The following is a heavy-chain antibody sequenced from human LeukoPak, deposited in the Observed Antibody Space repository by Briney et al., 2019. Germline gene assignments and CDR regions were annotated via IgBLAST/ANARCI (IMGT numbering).Heavy chain of an antibody. V-gene: IGHV1-2*02. D-gene: IGHD3-3*01. CDR1: GYTFTGYY. CDR2: INPNSGGT. J-gene: IGHJ4*02. Sequence: ASVKVSCKASGYTFTGYYMHWVRQAPGQGLEWMGWINPNSGGTNYAQKFQGRVTMTRDTSISTAYMELSRLRSDDTAVYYCARLHYDFGSGSTPSYYFDYWGQGTLVTVSS. CDR3: ARLHYDFGSGSTPSYYFDY.